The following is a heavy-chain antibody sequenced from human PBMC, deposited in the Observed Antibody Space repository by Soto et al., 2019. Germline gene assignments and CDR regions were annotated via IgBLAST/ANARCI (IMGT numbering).Heavy chain of an antibody. Sequence: QVQLVQSGAEVKKPGSSVKVSCKASGGTFSSYTISWVRQAPGQGLEWMGRIIPILGIANYAQKFQGRVTITADKCTPTAYRELRSLRSEDMAVYYWARHDYAFVWGRWGTYDLRGQGRTVTVSS. D-gene: IGHD3-16*01. CDR3: ARHDYAFVWGRWGTYDL. CDR2: IIPILGIA. V-gene: IGHV1-69*02. J-gene: IGHJ3*01. CDR1: GGTFSSYT.